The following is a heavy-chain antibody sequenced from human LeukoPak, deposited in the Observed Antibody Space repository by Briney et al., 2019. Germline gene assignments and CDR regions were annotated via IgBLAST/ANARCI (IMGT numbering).Heavy chain of an antibody. Sequence: PSETLSLTCTVSGGSISSSSYYWGWIRQPPGKGLEWIGSIYYSGSTYYNPSLKSRVTISVDTSKNQFSLKLSSVTAADTAVYYCARTWIQPTTGVYYMDVWGKGTTVTVSS. CDR1: GGSISSSSYY. CDR3: ARTWIQPTTGVYYMDV. J-gene: IGHJ6*03. CDR2: IYYSGST. V-gene: IGHV4-39*07. D-gene: IGHD5-18*01.